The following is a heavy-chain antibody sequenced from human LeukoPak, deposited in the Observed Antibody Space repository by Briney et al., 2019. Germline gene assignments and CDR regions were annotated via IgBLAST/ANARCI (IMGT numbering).Heavy chain of an antibody. CDR2: ISSGGTTI. CDR1: GLIFSNFA. V-gene: IGHV3-48*03. CDR3: ARDLMPYVDPEYFDH. J-gene: IGHJ4*02. Sequence: GGSLTLFCEPSGLIFSNFATNSARHPPGKGLEWLSFISSGGTTISYAESVRGRFTISRDNARNSLFLQMNSLRVEDTAVYYCARDLMPYVDPEYFDHWGQGTLVTVSS. D-gene: IGHD3-9*01.